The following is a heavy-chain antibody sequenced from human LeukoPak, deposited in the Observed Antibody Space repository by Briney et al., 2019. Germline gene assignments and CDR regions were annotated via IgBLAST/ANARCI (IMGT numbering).Heavy chain of an antibody. CDR3: AKGSTCGGDCYYFDY. Sequence: GGSLRLSCAASGFTFSSYAMNWVRQAPGKGLEWLSGISGSGDTTHYADSVKGRFTISRDNSKNTLYLQMNTLRAEDTAVYYCAKGSTCGGDCYYFDYWGQGTLVTVS. CDR2: ISGSGDTT. CDR1: GFTFSSYA. J-gene: IGHJ4*02. V-gene: IGHV3-23*01. D-gene: IGHD2-21*02.